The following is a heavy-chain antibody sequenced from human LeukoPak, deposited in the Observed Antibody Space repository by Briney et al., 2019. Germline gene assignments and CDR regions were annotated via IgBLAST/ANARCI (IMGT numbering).Heavy chain of an antibody. Sequence: GGSLRLSCAASGFTFDDYGMSWVRQAPGKGLEWVSGINWNGGSTGYADSVKGRFTISRDSAKNSLYLQMNSLRAEDTALYYCARESGGYWTIDYFDYWGQGTLVTVSS. CDR1: GFTFDDYG. CDR3: ARESGGYWTIDYFDY. V-gene: IGHV3-20*04. D-gene: IGHD2-15*01. J-gene: IGHJ4*02. CDR2: INWNGGST.